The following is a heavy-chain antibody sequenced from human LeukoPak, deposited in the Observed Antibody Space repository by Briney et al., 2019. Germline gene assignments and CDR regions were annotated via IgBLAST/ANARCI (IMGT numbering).Heavy chain of an antibody. CDR3: ARDRRAFDI. CDR2: IYHSGST. Sequence: AETLSLTCTVSGYSISSGYYWGWIRQPPGKGLEWIGAIYHSGSTFYNPSLKSRVTISVDTSKNQFSLKPSSVTAADTAVYYCARDRRAFDIWGQGTMVTVSS. CDR1: GYSISSGYY. J-gene: IGHJ3*02. V-gene: IGHV4-38-2*02.